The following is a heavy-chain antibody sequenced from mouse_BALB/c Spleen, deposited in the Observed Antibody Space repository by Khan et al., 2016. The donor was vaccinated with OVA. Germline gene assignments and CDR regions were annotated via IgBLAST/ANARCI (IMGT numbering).Heavy chain of an antibody. V-gene: IGHV9-3-1*01. CDR3: ARPPYFSDVMVY. CDR1: GYTFRNYG. CDR2: INTYTGES. D-gene: IGHD2-10*01. J-gene: IGHJ4*01. Sequence: QIQLVQSGPELKKPGETVKISCKASGYTFRNYGMNWVKQAPGKGLKWMGWINTYTGESTYADDFKGRFAFSLETSASTAYLQINNLKNEDTATYFCARPPYFSDVMVYWGHGTSVTVSS.